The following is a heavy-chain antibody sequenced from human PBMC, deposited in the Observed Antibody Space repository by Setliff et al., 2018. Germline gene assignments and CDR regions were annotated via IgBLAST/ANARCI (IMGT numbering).Heavy chain of an antibody. CDR2: IKQDGSEK. V-gene: IGHV3-7*01. CDR1: GYSFSTCW. J-gene: IGHJ4*02. Sequence: GESLKISCKGSGYSFSTCWIGWVRQMPGKGLEWVANIKQDGSEKYYVDSVKGRFSISRDNAKNSLYLQMNSLRAEDTAVYYCARDPHFDSWGQGTLVTVSS. CDR3: ARDPHFDS.